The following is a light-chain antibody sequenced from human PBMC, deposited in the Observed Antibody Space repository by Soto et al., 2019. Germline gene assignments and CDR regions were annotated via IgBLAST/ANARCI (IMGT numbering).Light chain of an antibody. Sequence: VLTQAPSISGAPGQRVTISCTGSSSNIGAGYDVHWFQQFPGTAPRLLIHGNNNRPSGVPDRFSGSESGTSASLAIAGLQAGDEAIYYCQSFDSDLSAFVFGTGTKVTV. V-gene: IGLV1-40*01. CDR1: SSNIGAGYD. CDR3: QSFDSDLSAFV. CDR2: GNN. J-gene: IGLJ1*01.